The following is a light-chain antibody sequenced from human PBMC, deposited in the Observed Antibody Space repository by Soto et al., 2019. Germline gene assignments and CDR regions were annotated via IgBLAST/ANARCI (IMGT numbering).Light chain of an antibody. CDR2: WAS. Sequence: DFAVTQSPKSLAVTLGGRATINCKSSQSLLYTSNNQNYLAWYQQKPGQPPKLIIYWASTRESGVPDRFKGSGSGTDFTLTISNLQAEDAAVYYCQQYYTTPRTFGQGTKVEI. J-gene: IGKJ1*01. CDR3: QQYYTTPRT. V-gene: IGKV4-1*01. CDR1: QSLLYTSNNQNY.